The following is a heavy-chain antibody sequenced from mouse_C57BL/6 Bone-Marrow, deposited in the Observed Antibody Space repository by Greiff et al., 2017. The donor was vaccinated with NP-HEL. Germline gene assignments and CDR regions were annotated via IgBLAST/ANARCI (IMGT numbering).Heavy chain of an antibody. Sequence: VMLVESGAELARPGASVKLSCKASGYTFTSYGISWVKQRTGQGLEWIGEIYPRSGNTYYNEKFKGKATLTADKSSSTAYMELRSLTSEDSAVYFCAREGNYQYYYAMDCWGQGTSVTVSS. J-gene: IGHJ4*01. D-gene: IGHD2-1*01. V-gene: IGHV1-81*01. CDR1: GYTFTSYG. CDR2: IYPRSGNT. CDR3: AREGNYQYYYAMDC.